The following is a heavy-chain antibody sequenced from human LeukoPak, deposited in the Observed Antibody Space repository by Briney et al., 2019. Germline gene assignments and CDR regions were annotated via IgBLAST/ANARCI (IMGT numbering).Heavy chain of an antibody. CDR3: ARWHSHGRYFDY. CDR1: GGSISGDY. V-gene: IGHV4-59*01. D-gene: IGHD1-26*01. J-gene: IGHJ4*02. CDR2: TSYSGNT. Sequence: PSETLSLTCTVSGGSISGDYWNWIRQPPGKGLEWIGYTSYSGNTDYKPSLRSRVTMSADTSKNQLSLKLTSATAADTAVYYCARWHSHGRYFDYWGQGALVTVSS.